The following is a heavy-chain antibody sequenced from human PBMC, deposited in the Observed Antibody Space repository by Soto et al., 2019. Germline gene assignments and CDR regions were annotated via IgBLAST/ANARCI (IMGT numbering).Heavy chain of an antibody. CDR2: IIPIFGTA. CDR3: ARQITILNPFDY. D-gene: IGHD3-3*01. V-gene: IGHV1-69*13. J-gene: IGHJ4*02. CDR1: GGTFSTYV. Sequence: SVKVSCKASGGTFSTYVISWVRQAPGQGLEWMEGIIPIFGTANYAQKFQGRVTISADESTSTAYMELSSLRSEDTAVYYCARQITILNPFDYWGQGTLVTVSS.